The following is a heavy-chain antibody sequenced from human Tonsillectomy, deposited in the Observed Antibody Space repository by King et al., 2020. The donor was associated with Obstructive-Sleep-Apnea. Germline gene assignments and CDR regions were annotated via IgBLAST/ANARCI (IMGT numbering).Heavy chain of an antibody. CDR3: AKGVHSSSWS. Sequence: QLVQSGGGVVQPGGSLRLSCAASGFAFSSYGMHWVRQAPNKGLEWVTFIRYDGSDIYYTDSVKGRFTISRDNSKNTLYLQMNSLRAEDTAVYYCAKGVHSSSWSWGQGTLVIVSS. D-gene: IGHD6-13*01. V-gene: IGHV3-30*02. J-gene: IGHJ4*02. CDR1: GFAFSSYG. CDR2: IRYDGSDI.